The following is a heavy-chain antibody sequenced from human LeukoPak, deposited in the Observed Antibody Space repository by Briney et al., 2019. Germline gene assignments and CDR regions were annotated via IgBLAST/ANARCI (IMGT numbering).Heavy chain of an antibody. J-gene: IGHJ6*04. CDR3: ARDTRQIGDTAGV. Sequence: GGSLRLSCAASGFSFDTHSMNWVRQSPGKGLEWVSSISSGSSYIHYADAMKGRFTISRDNAKNSLYLQMNDLRTEDTAVYYCARDTRQIGDTAGVWGKGTTVTVSS. V-gene: IGHV3-21*06. CDR1: GFSFDTHS. CDR2: ISSGSSYI. D-gene: IGHD5-18*01.